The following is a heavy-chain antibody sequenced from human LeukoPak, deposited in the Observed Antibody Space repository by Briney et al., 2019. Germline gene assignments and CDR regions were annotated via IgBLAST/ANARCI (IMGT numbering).Heavy chain of an antibody. CDR3: ARGARGYYYDSSGYHY. Sequence: TGGSLRLSCEASGFTFSRYGMSWVRQAPGKGLEWVSAIRGSGGSTYYADSVKGRFTISRDNAKNSLYLQMNSLRAEDTAVYYCARGARGYYYDSSGYHYWGQGTLVTVSS. D-gene: IGHD3-22*01. CDR2: IRGSGGST. J-gene: IGHJ4*02. CDR1: GFTFSRYG. V-gene: IGHV3-23*01.